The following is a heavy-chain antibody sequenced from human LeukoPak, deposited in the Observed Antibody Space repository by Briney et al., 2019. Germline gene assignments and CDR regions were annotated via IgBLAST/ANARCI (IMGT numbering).Heavy chain of an antibody. J-gene: IGHJ4*02. V-gene: IGHV3-23*01. D-gene: IGHD2-15*01. CDR1: GLTFNTYA. Sequence: GGSLRLSCAVSGLTFNTYAMNWVRQAPGKGLKGRFTISRDNSKNTLYLQMNSLRAEDTAVYYCAKDLGRDIVVVVAATPALYLDYWGQGTLVTVSS. CDR3: AKDLGRDIVVVVAATPALYLDY.